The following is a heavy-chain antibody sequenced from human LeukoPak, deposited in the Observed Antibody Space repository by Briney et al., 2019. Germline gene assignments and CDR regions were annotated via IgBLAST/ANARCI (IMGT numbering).Heavy chain of an antibody. Sequence: GGSLRLSCAASGFTFSSYSMNWVRQAPGKGLEWVSSISSSSSYIYYAGSVKGRFTISRHNAKKSLYLEMNSLRAEDTAVYYCARGGNYWPQWWFDPWGRGTLVSVSS. CDR1: GFTFSSYS. CDR2: ISSSSSYI. D-gene: IGHD1-26*01. V-gene: IGHV3-21*01. J-gene: IGHJ5*02. CDR3: ARGGNYWPQWWFDP.